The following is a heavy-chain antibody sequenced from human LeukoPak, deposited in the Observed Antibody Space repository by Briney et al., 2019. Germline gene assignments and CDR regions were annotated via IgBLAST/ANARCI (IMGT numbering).Heavy chain of an antibody. CDR2: ISWNSIST. CDR3: TKGNTGYGRNWGTYSFDS. J-gene: IGHJ4*02. CDR1: GFGFDGYA. V-gene: IGHV3-9*01. D-gene: IGHD7-27*01. Sequence: GWSLRLSCAGPGFGFDGYAMHWVRQAPGKGLEWVAGISWNSISTYFADSVKGRFTISRDNAKDSLYLQMTGLRAEDTALYYCTKGNTGYGRNWGTYSFDSWGRGTLVTVSS.